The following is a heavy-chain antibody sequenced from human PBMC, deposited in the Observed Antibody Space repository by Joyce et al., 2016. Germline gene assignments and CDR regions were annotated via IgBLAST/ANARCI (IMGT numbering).Heavy chain of an antibody. Sequence: QLVESGGGLVKPGGSLRLSCEASGFTFGRYSMNWVRQAPGKGLEWVASITSRGAYIYYAESVKDRFTISRDNARNSLSLEMNSLRAEDTAVYFCARDIVVALDVWGQGTTVTVSS. J-gene: IGHJ6*02. D-gene: IGHD2-15*01. CDR1: GFTFGRYS. V-gene: IGHV3-21*01. CDR3: ARDIVVALDV. CDR2: ITSRGAYI.